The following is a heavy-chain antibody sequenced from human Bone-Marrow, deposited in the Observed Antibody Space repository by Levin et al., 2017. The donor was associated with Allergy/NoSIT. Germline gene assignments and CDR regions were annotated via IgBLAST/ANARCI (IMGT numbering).Heavy chain of an antibody. CDR2: IIPIFGTA. D-gene: IGHD5-24*01. CDR3: AIGYTWPGWDF. V-gene: IGHV1-69*13. Sequence: GASVKVSCKASGGTFSSYAISWVRQAPGQGLEWMGGIIPIFGTANYAQKFQGRVTITADESTSTAYMELSSLRSEDTAVYYCAIGYTWPGWDFWGQGTLVTVSS. CDR1: GGTFSSYA. J-gene: IGHJ4*02.